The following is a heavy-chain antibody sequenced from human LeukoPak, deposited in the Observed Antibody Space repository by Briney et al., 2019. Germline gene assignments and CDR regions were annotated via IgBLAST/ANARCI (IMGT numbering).Heavy chain of an antibody. J-gene: IGHJ6*03. V-gene: IGHV3-23*01. CDR1: GFTFSSYD. CDR2: ISRSGGTT. D-gene: IGHD2-15*01. Sequence: PGGSLRLSCAASGFTFSSYDMTWVRQTPGKVLEWVALISRSGGTTYYADSVKGRFTISRDNSKNTLYLQIKSLRAEDTAEYYCAKRGGTESFYYFYYMDVWGKGTTVTVSS. CDR3: AKRGGTESFYYFYYMDV.